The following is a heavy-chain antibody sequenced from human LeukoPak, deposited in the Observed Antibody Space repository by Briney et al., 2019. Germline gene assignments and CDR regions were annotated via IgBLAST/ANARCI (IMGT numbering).Heavy chain of an antibody. CDR2: IYYSGST. V-gene: IGHV4-39*01. J-gene: IGHJ4*02. CDR3: ARQLGTTSPYLDY. CDR1: GGSISSSNYY. D-gene: IGHD1-7*01. Sequence: SETLSLTCNVSGGSISSSNYYWGWIRQPPGKGLEWIGTIYYSGSTYYNPSLKSRVTISVDTSKNQFSLKLSSVTAADTAVYYCARQLGTTSPYLDYWGQGTLVTVSS.